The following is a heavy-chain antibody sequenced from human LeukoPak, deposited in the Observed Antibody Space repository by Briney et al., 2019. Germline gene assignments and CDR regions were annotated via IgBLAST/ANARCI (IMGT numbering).Heavy chain of an antibody. CDR1: GFTFSSYA. J-gene: IGHJ4*02. Sequence: PGGSLRLSCAASGFTFSSYAMHWVRQAPGKGLEYVSAISSNGGSTYYANSVKGRFTISRDNSKNTLYLQMSSLRSEDTAVYYCATDLPGFLPYYDILTGSLSWGQGTLVTVSS. CDR2: ISSNGGST. CDR3: ATDLPGFLPYYDILTGSLS. V-gene: IGHV3-64*01. D-gene: IGHD3-9*01.